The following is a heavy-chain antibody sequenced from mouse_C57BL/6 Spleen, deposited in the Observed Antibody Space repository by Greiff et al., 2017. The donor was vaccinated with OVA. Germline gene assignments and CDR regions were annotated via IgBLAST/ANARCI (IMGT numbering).Heavy chain of an antibody. Sequence: EVQLQQSGAELVRPGASVKLSCTASGFNIKDDYMHWVKQRPEQGLEWIGWIDPENGDTEYASKFQGKATITADTSSNTAYLQLSSLTSEDTAVYYCIDGPLDYWGQGTTLTVSS. CDR2: IDPENGDT. J-gene: IGHJ2*01. CDR3: IDGPLDY. V-gene: IGHV14-4*01. CDR1: GFNIKDDY. D-gene: IGHD2-3*01.